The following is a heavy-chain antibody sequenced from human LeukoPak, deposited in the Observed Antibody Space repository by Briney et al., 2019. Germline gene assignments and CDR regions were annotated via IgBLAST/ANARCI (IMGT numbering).Heavy chain of an antibody. Sequence: NHGESLKISCKGSGYSFTSYWIGWVRQMPGKGLEWMGIIYPGDSDTRYSPSFQGQVTISADKSISTAYLQWSSLKASDTAMYYCARRYYDFWSGYYAFDYWGQGTLVTVSS. D-gene: IGHD3-3*01. CDR3: ARRYYDFWSGYYAFDY. CDR2: IYPGDSDT. CDR1: GYSFTSYW. V-gene: IGHV5-51*01. J-gene: IGHJ4*02.